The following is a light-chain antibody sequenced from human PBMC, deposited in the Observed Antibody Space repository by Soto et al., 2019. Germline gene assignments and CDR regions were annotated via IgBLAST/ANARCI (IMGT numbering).Light chain of an antibody. Sequence: EIVLTQAPATLSVSPGERSTLSFMASQTINNNVAWYQQRPGQAPRLLIYDAFIRATGIPARFSGSESGTDFTLTISSLEPEDFAVYYCQQRSNWPLTFGQGTRLEIK. J-gene: IGKJ5*01. CDR1: QTINNN. V-gene: IGKV3-11*01. CDR3: QQRSNWPLT. CDR2: DAF.